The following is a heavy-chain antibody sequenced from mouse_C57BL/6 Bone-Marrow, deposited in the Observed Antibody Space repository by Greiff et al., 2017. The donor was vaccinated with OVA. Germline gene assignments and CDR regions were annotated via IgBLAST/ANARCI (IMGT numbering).Heavy chain of an antibody. CDR3: ARDYDCDGFAY. CDR2: IYPGSGST. Sequence: QVQLQQSWAELVKPGASVKLSCKASGYTFTSYWITWVKQRPGQGLEWIGEIYPGSGSTNYNEKFQSKGTLTVDTSSSTAYMQLSSLTSEDSAVYYCARDYDCDGFAYWGQGALVNVST. J-gene: IGHJ3*01. CDR1: GYTFTSYW. D-gene: IGHD2-4*01. V-gene: IGHV1-55*01.